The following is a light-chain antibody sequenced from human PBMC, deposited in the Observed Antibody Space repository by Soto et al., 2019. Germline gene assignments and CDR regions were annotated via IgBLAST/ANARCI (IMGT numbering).Light chain of an antibody. V-gene: IGLV2-14*03. Sequence: QSVLNQAASVFWAPGQSVAISCTGTSREVGAYNYVSWYQHLPGKAPKLLIYDVSHRPSWVSDRFSGSKSGNTASLTISGLQAEDEGDYYCNSYTSSSTLYVFGTGTKVTVL. J-gene: IGLJ1*01. CDR2: DVS. CDR3: NSYTSSSTLYV. CDR1: SREVGAYNY.